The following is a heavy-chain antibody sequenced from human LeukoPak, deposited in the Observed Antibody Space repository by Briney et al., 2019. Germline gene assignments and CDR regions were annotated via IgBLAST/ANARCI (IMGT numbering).Heavy chain of an antibody. CDR3: ARDKDLGAVAGTFDY. Sequence: ASVKVSCKAFGYTFSTYGISWVRQAPGQGLEWMGWISAYNGHTNYAQKFQGRVTMTTDTSTSTAYMELTSLTSDDTAVYYCARDKDLGAVAGTFDYWGQGTLVTVSS. J-gene: IGHJ4*02. CDR2: ISAYNGHT. V-gene: IGHV1-18*01. D-gene: IGHD6-19*01. CDR1: GYTFSTYG.